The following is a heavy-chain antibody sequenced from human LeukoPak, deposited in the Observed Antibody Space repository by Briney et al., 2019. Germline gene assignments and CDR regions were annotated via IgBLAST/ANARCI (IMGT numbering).Heavy chain of an antibody. V-gene: IGHV4-59*01. CDR1: GGSISSYY. D-gene: IGHD6-13*01. Sequence: PSETLSLTCTVSGGSISSYYWSWIRQPPGKGLEWIGYIYYSGPTNYNPSLKSRVTISVDTSKTQFSLKLSSVTAADTAFYYCARGVYIAAAQYGYWGQGTLVTVSS. CDR3: ARGVYIAAAQYGY. J-gene: IGHJ4*02. CDR2: IYYSGPT.